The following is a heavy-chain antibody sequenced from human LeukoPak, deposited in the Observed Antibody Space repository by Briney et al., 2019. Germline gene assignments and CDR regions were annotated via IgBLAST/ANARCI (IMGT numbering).Heavy chain of an antibody. CDR2: LYFSGST. CDR3: ARVGGTRPDRYYFDY. CDR1: GVSISSGGYY. V-gene: IGHV4-31*03. Sequence: SETLSLTCTVSGVSISSGGYYWSWIRQHPGKGLEWIGYLYFSGSTYYNPSLKSRVTISVDTTKNQFSLRLSSVTAADTAVYYCARVGGTRPDRYYFDYWGQGTLVTVSS. D-gene: IGHD3-3*01. J-gene: IGHJ4*02.